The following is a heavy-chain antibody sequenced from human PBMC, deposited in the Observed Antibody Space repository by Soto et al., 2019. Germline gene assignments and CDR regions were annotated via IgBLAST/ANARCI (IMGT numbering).Heavy chain of an antibody. CDR2: VGGGGDPT. CDR3: AKDAIARNGIYDPFDC. D-gene: IGHD5-12*01. CDR1: GFIFSEYA. Sequence: PVGSLRLSGVASGFIFSEYAMNWVRQTPGKGLEWVAHVGGGGDPTFYADSVKGRFSVSRDNSRDIMYLQMDSLRADDTAVYYCAKDAIARNGIYDPFDCWGQGTPVTVSS. V-gene: IGHV3-23*01. J-gene: IGHJ4*02.